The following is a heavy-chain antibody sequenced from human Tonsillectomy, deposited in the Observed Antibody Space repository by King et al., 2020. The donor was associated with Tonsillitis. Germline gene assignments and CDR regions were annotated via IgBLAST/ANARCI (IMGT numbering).Heavy chain of an antibody. CDR3: ARAGNVTMVYNALDYFDY. J-gene: IGHJ4*02. D-gene: IGHD2-8*01. Sequence: VQLVESGAEVKKPGASVKVSCKASGYTFSSYAMRWVRQAPGQRLEWMGWINADTGNTKYSQKFQGRVTISRDTSVNTAYMELSSLTSEDTAVYYCARAGNVTMVYNALDYFDYWGQGTLVTVSS. V-gene: IGHV1-3*01. CDR1: GYTFSSYA. CDR2: INADTGNT.